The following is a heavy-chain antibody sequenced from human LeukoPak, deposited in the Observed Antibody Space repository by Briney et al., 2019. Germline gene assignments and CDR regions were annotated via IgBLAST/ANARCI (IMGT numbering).Heavy chain of an antibody. CDR1: GGSISNTNW. CDR3: AREGGPYRPLDY. Sequence: SETLSLTCGVSGGSISNTNWWTWVRQPPGRGLEWIGEVNLQGSTNYNPSLKSRAAISVDKSENHISLKLTSVTAADTAVYYCAREGGPYRPLDYSGQGTLVTVAS. CDR2: VNLQGST. V-gene: IGHV4-4*02. J-gene: IGHJ4*02.